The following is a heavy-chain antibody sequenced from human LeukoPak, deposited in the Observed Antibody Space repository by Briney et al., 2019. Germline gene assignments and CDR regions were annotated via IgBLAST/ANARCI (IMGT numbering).Heavy chain of an antibody. V-gene: IGHV3-20*04. CDR3: ARRGYPYYYYMDV. Sequence: PGGSLRLSCAASGFTFNQYGMSWVRQAPGKGLEWVSSLSWNGGDTRYADSVKDRFTISRDNAKKSLYLQMDSLRAEDTALYYRARRGYPYYYYMDVWGTGTTVTVSS. J-gene: IGHJ6*03. CDR2: LSWNGGDT. D-gene: IGHD3-16*02. CDR1: GFTFNQYG.